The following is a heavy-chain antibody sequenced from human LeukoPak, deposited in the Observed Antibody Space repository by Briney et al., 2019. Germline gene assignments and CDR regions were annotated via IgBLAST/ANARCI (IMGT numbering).Heavy chain of an antibody. V-gene: IGHV1-69*04. Sequence: GASVKVSCKASGGTFSSYAISWVRQAPGQGLEWMGRIIPILGIANYAQKFQGRVTITADKSTSTAYMELSSLRSEDTAVYYCAREAPSAVGATVAFDIWGQGTMVTVSS. CDR1: GGTFSSYA. J-gene: IGHJ3*02. D-gene: IGHD1-26*01. CDR3: AREAPSAVGATVAFDI. CDR2: IIPILGIA.